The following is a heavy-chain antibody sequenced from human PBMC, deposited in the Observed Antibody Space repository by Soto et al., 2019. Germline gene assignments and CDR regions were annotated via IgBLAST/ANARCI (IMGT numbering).Heavy chain of an antibody. CDR3: ARMGPMVYAHYYYYYGMDV. CDR1: GFIFSSYA. V-gene: IGHV3-30-3*01. J-gene: IGHJ6*01. Sequence: QVQLVESGVCVVQPGRSLRLSCAASGFIFSSYAMHWVRQAPGNGLEWVAVISYDGSNKYYADSVKGRFTISRDNSKNTLYLQMNSLRAEDTAVYYCARMGPMVYAHYYYYYGMDVWGQGTTVTVSS. D-gene: IGHD2-8*01. CDR2: ISYDGSNK.